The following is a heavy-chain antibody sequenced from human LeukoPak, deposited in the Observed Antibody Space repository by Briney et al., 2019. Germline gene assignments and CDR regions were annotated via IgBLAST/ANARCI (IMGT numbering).Heavy chain of an antibody. J-gene: IGHJ4*02. CDR2: INHSGST. V-gene: IGHV4-34*01. Sequence: SETLSLTCAVYGGSFSGYYWSWIRQPPGKGLEWIGEINHSGSTNYNPSLKSRVTISVDTSKNQFSLKLSSVTAADTAVYYCARSGQGYSSGYLFDYWGQGTLVTVSS. D-gene: IGHD6-19*01. CDR3: ARSGQGYSSGYLFDY. CDR1: GGSFSGYY.